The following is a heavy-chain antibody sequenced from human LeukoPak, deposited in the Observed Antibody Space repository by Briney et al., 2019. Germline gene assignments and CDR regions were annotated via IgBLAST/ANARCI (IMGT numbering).Heavy chain of an antibody. CDR1: GFTVSSNY. CDR3: ASVGERRYDYVSFGY. J-gene: IGHJ4*02. V-gene: IGHV3-53*01. D-gene: IGHD3-16*01. CDR2: IYSGGST. Sequence: GGSLRLSCAASGFTVSSNYMSWVRQAPGKGLEWVSVIYSGGSTYYADSVKGRFTISRDNSKNTLYLQMNSLRAEDTAAYYCASVGERRYDYVSFGYWGQGTLVTVSS.